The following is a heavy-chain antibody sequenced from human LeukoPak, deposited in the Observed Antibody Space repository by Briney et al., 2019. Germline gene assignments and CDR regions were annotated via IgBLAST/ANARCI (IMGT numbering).Heavy chain of an antibody. CDR1: DDSISDYY. CDR2: FHNSGTS. V-gene: IGHV4-59*01. Sequence: SETLSLTCTVSDDSISDYYRGWIRQPPGKGLEWIGYFHNSGTSTYNPSLKSRVTISADTSKNQFSLKLNSLTTAGTAVYHCTRVDRTGYSSFLDYWGQGTLVTVSS. D-gene: IGHD6-13*01. CDR3: TRVDRTGYSSFLDY. J-gene: IGHJ4*02.